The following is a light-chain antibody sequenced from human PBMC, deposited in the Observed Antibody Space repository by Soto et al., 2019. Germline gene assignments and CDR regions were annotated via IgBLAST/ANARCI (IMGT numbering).Light chain of an antibody. CDR3: QHYNSYSEA. J-gene: IGKJ1*01. Sequence: DTQMTQYPSAVSAAVGDRVTITCRASQGISNFLVWFQQKPGKVPKRLIYAASSLQSGVPSRFSGSGSGTEFTLTISSLQPDDFATYYCQHYNSYSEAFGQGTKVDIK. V-gene: IGKV1-17*03. CDR1: QGISNF. CDR2: AAS.